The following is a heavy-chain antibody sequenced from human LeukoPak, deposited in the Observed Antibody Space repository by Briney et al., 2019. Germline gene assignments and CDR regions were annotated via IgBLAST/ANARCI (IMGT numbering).Heavy chain of an antibody. D-gene: IGHD3-16*02. CDR1: GFSISSDYY. Sequence: SETLSLTCTVSGFSISSDYYWGCIRQPPGKGLEWIGSIHHSGSTYNNPSLKSRVTISVDTSKNQFSLKLSSVTAADTAVYYCARSYDYVWGSYRETPYYFDSWGQGTLVTVSS. J-gene: IGHJ4*02. CDR2: IHHSGST. CDR3: ARSYDYVWGSYRETPYYFDS. V-gene: IGHV4-38-2*02.